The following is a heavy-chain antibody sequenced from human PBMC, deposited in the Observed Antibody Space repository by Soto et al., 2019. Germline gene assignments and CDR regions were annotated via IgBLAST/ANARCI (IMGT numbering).Heavy chain of an antibody. J-gene: IGHJ6*02. CDR1: GFTFTNYA. Sequence: EVQLLESGGGLVQPGGSLRLSCAASGFTFTNYAMIWVRQAPGKGLECVSTISAIGGSTYHADSVKGRFTISRDNSKNTLAMQMNSLRDEETAAYYCAKAMRGAGSYSIYGMDVWGQGTTVTVS. D-gene: IGHD3-10*01. V-gene: IGHV3-23*01. CDR2: ISAIGGST. CDR3: AKAMRGAGSYSIYGMDV.